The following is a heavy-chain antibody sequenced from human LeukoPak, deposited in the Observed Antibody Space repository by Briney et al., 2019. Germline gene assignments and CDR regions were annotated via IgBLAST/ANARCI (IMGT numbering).Heavy chain of an antibody. CDR2: IKQDGSEK. Sequence: GGSLRLSCAASGFTFSSYWMSWVRQAPGKGLEWVANIKQDGSEKYYVDSVKGRFTISRDNAKNSLYLQMNSLGAEDTAVYYCARERGIAAAGRTYGMDVWGQGTTVTVSS. CDR3: ARERGIAAAGRTYGMDV. CDR1: GFTFSSYW. J-gene: IGHJ6*02. D-gene: IGHD6-13*01. V-gene: IGHV3-7*01.